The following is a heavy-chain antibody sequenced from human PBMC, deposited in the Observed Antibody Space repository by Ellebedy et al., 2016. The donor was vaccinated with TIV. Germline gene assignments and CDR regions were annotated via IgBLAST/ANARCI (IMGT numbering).Heavy chain of an antibody. D-gene: IGHD2-21*02. J-gene: IGHJ4*02. Sequence: GGSLRLXCAASGFTFSSYGMHWVRQAPGKGLEWVAVISYDGSNKYYADSVKGRFTISRDNSKNTLYLQMNSLRAEDTAVYYCARDHSRGGDPGYWGQGTLVTVSS. V-gene: IGHV3-30*03. CDR1: GFTFSSYG. CDR2: ISYDGSNK. CDR3: ARDHSRGGDPGY.